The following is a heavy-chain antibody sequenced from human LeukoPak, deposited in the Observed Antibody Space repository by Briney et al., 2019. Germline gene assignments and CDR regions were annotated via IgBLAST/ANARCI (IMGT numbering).Heavy chain of an antibody. CDR3: ARAIAVAGPFDY. CDR2: IYYSGTT. Sequence: KPSETLSLTCTVSGGSISSYYWSWIRQPPGKGLEWIGYIYYSGTTYYNPSLKSRVTISLDTSKNQFSLKLSSVTAADTAVYYCARAIAVAGPFDYWGQGTLVTVSS. J-gene: IGHJ4*02. D-gene: IGHD6-19*01. CDR1: GGSISSYY. V-gene: IGHV4-59*08.